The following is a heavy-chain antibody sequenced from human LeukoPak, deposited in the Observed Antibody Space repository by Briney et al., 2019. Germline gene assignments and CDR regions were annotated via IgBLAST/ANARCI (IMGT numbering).Heavy chain of an antibody. Sequence: ASVKVPCKASGYTFTSYGISWVRQAPGQGLEWMGWISAYNGNTNYAQKLQGRVTMTTDTSTSTAYMELRSLRSEDTAVYYCARALYYYDSSGYYYEWFDPWGQGTLVTVSS. D-gene: IGHD3-22*01. CDR1: GYTFTSYG. J-gene: IGHJ5*02. CDR3: ARALYYYDSSGYYYEWFDP. CDR2: ISAYNGNT. V-gene: IGHV1-18*01.